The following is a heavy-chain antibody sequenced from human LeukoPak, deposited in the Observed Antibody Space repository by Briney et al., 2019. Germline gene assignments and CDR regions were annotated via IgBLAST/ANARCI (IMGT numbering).Heavy chain of an antibody. CDR3: ARANFLYCSSSTCLFDY. D-gene: IGHD2-2*01. Sequence: GASVKVSCKASGYTFTDCYMHWVRQAPGQGFEWIGWINPNDGDTNYAQKFQGRVTMTRDTSISTAHMEVSRLRSDDTAVYYCARANFLYCSSSTCLFDYWDQGTLVTVSS. V-gene: IGHV1-2*02. CDR2: INPNDGDT. CDR1: GYTFTDCY. J-gene: IGHJ4*02.